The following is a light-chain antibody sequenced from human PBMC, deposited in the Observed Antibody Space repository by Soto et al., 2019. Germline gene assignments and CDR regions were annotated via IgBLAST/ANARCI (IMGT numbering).Light chain of an antibody. CDR1: QSVSTY. Sequence: EIVLTQSPATLSLSPGERATLSCRASQSVSTYLAWYQQKPGQAPRLLIYDVSKRATGIPARFSGSGSGTVFTLTISSLVPEDFAVDHCQQRINWPLTFGGGTKVEIK. V-gene: IGKV3-11*01. J-gene: IGKJ4*01. CDR3: QQRINWPLT. CDR2: DVS.